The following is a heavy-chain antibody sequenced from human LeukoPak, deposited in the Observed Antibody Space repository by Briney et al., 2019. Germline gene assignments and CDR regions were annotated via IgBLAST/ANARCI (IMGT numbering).Heavy chain of an antibody. CDR1: GGSISSYY. CDR3: ARDRGTTVISGEFDY. J-gene: IGHJ4*02. V-gene: IGHV4-4*07. Sequence: SETLSLTCTVSGGSISSYYWSWIRQPAGKGLEWIGRIDTTGNTNYNPSLKSRVTISVDTSKNQFSLKLSSVTAADTAVYYCARDRGTTVISGEFDYWGQGTLVTVSS. CDR2: IDTTGNT. D-gene: IGHD4-17*01.